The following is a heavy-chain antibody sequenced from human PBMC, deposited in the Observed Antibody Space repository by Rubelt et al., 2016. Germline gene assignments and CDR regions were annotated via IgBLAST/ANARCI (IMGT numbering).Heavy chain of an antibody. D-gene: IGHD1-26*01. Sequence: GGGLVQPGGSLRLSCAASGFTVSSNYMSWVRQAPGKGLEWVSVIYSGGSTYYADSVKGRFTISRDNSKNTLYLQMNSLRAEDTAVYYCARDSRGVGAELDYWGQGTLVTVSS. V-gene: IGHV3-66*01. CDR3: ARDSRGVGAELDY. CDR2: IYSGGST. CDR1: GFTVSSNY. J-gene: IGHJ4*02.